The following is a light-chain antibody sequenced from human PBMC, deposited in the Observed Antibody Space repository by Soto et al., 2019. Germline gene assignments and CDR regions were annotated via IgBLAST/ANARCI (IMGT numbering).Light chain of an antibody. Sequence: EIGLTQSPGTLSLSPGERATLSCRASQSISSSYLAWYQQKPGQAPRLLVYGASSRATGIPDRFSGSGSGTDFTLTISRLEPEDFAVYYCQQYGSSRLTFGPGTKVDIK. CDR1: QSISSSY. CDR2: GAS. V-gene: IGKV3-20*01. CDR3: QQYGSSRLT. J-gene: IGKJ3*01.